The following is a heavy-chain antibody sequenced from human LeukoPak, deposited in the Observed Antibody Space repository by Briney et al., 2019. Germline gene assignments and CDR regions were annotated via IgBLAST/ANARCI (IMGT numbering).Heavy chain of an antibody. CDR2: IFHTGST. J-gene: IGHJ4*02. CDR1: GYSISSGYY. CDR3: ARHGSQLSRGVFDY. D-gene: IGHD3-10*01. Sequence: PSETLSLTGTVSGYSISSGYYWAWTRQPPGKGLEWIGSIFHTGSTYHNPSLKSRVTISVDTSKNQFSLKLSSVTAADTAVYYCARHGSQLSRGVFDYWGQGTLVTVSS. V-gene: IGHV4-38-2*02.